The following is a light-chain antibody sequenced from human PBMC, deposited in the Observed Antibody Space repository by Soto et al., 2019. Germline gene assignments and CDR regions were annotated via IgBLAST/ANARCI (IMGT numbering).Light chain of an antibody. CDR3: QQYNNWLRT. V-gene: IGKV3-15*01. J-gene: IGKJ1*01. CDR2: GAS. Sequence: TVLTQSPATLSVSPGERASLSCRASQSVSINLAWYQQKPGQAPRLLIYGASTRATGIPARFSGSGSGTEFTLTISSLQSEDFAVYYCQQYNNWLRTFGQGTKVDIK. CDR1: QSVSIN.